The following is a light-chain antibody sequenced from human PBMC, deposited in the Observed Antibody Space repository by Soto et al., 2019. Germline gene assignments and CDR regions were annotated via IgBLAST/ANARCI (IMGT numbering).Light chain of an antibody. CDR2: DAS. CDR3: QHYDNLPRVT. J-gene: IGKJ3*01. CDR1: QDISNY. V-gene: IGKV1-33*01. Sequence: DIQMTQSPSSLSASVGDRVTITCQASQDISNYLIWYQQKPGKAPKLLIYDASNLETGVPSRFSGRGSGTDFILTISSLQPEDTATYYCQHYDNLPRVTFGPGTKVEIK.